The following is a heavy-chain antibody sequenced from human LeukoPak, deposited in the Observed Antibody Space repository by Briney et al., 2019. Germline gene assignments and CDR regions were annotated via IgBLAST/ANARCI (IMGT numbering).Heavy chain of an antibody. CDR2: INSDGGST. V-gene: IGHV3-74*01. D-gene: IGHD3-16*01. Sequence: PGGSLRLSCAASGFTFSDYWMHWVRQGPGKGLVWVSRINSDGGSTGYADSVKGRFTISRDNAKNTLYLQMNSLRAEDTAVYYCVGGYDYWGQGTLVTVSS. CDR3: VGGYDY. CDR1: GFTFSDYW. J-gene: IGHJ4*02.